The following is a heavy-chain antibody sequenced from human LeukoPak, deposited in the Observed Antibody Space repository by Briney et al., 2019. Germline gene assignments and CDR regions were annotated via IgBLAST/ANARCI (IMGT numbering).Heavy chain of an antibody. CDR2: IYYSGST. CDR3: ARDRLAATYLDL. V-gene: IGHV4-59*01. Sequence: SETQSLTCTVSGRPISSYYWSWIRQPPGKGLEGIGYIYYSGSTNYNHSLKSRVTISVDTSKNQFSLKLSSVTAADTAVYYCARDRLAATYLDLWGRGTLVTVSS. CDR1: GRPISSYY. J-gene: IGHJ2*01. D-gene: IGHD2-15*01.